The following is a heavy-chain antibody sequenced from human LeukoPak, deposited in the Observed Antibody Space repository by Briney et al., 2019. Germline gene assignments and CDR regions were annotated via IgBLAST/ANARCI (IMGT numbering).Heavy chain of an antibody. CDR3: ARDREYCSSTSCHSTYYYYYGMDV. CDR1: GGTFSSYA. CDR2: IIPNFDTA. Sequence: GASVKVSCKASGGTFSSYAISWVRQATGQGLEWMGGIIPNFDTANYAQKFQGRVTITADKYTSTAYMELSSMRSEDTVVYYCARDREYCSSTSCHSTYYYYYGMDVWGKGTTVTVSS. V-gene: IGHV1-69*06. J-gene: IGHJ6*04. D-gene: IGHD2-2*02.